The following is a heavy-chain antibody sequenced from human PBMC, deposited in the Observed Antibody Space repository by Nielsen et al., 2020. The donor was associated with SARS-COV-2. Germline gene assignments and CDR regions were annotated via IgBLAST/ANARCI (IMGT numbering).Heavy chain of an antibody. CDR1: GFTFNIYA. V-gene: IGHV3-23*01. CDR2: TSASGAST. Sequence: GESLKISCAASGFTFNIYAMAWVRRAPGRGLEWVSGTSASGASTYYADSVKGRLTISRDNAKNSLYLQMNSLRDEDTAVYYCARMTRVDYWGQGTLVTVSS. CDR3: ARMTRVDY. J-gene: IGHJ4*02.